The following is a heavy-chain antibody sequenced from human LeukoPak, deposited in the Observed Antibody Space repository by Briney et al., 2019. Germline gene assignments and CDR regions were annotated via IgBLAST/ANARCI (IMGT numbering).Heavy chain of an antibody. CDR2: ISSSSSTI. D-gene: IGHD3-22*01. Sequence: GGSLRLSCAASGFTFSSYSMNWVRQAPGKGLEWVSYISSSSSTIYYADSVKGRFTISRDNAKNSLYLQMNSLRAEDTAVYYCATTMIVVVGSFDYWGQGTLVTVSS. J-gene: IGHJ4*02. CDR3: ATTMIVVVGSFDY. CDR1: GFTFSSYS. V-gene: IGHV3-48*04.